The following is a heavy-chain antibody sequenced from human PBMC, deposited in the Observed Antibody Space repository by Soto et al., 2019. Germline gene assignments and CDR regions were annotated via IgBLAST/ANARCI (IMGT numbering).Heavy chain of an antibody. J-gene: IGHJ4*02. CDR3: ARNLMSSWSRGCFDY. D-gene: IGHD6-13*01. V-gene: IGHV3-11*06. CDR2: ISSSSSYT. Sequence: GGSLRLSCAASGFTFSDYYMSWIRQAPGKGLEWVSYISSSSSYTNYADSVKGRFTISRDNAKNSLYLQMNSLRAEDTAVYYCARNLMSSWSRGCFDYWGQGTLVTVSS. CDR1: GFTFSDYY.